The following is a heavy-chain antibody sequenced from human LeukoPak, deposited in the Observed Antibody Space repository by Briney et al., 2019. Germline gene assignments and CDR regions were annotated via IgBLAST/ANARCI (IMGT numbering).Heavy chain of an antibody. CDR3: AKTLLGYCSSTSCSDTFDY. CDR2: ISGSGGST. D-gene: IGHD2-2*01. V-gene: IGHV3-23*01. CDR1: GFTFSSYA. Sequence: PGGSLRLSCAASGFTFSSYAMSWVRQAPGKGLEWVSAISGSGGSTYYADSVKGRFTISRDNSKNTLYLQMNSLRAEDTAVYYCAKTLLGYCSSTSCSDTFDYWGQGTLVTVSS. J-gene: IGHJ4*02.